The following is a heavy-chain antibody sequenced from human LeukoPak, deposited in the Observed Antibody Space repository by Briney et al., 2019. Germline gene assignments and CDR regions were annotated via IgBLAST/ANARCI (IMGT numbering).Heavy chain of an antibody. J-gene: IGHJ5*02. V-gene: IGHV4-59*01. D-gene: IGHD5-24*01. CDR2: IYYSGST. CDR1: GGSISSYY. Sequence: SETLSLTCTVSGGSISSYYWSWLRQPPGKGLEWIGYIYYSGSTNYNPSLKSRVTISVDTSKNQFSLKLSSVTAADTAVYYCARVGMATNWFDPWGQGTLVTVSS. CDR3: ARVGMATNWFDP.